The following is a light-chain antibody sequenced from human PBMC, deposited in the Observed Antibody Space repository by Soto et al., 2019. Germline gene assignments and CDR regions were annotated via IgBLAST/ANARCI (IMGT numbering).Light chain of an antibody. Sequence: DIQMTQSPSTLSASVGDRVTITCRASQSISSALAWYQQKPGKAPKLLIYDASSLKSGVPSRFGGSGSGTEFILTSSSLQPDDLATYFCQQYSSYSWTFGQGTRVEIK. V-gene: IGKV1-5*01. J-gene: IGKJ1*01. CDR1: QSISSA. CDR2: DAS. CDR3: QQYSSYSWT.